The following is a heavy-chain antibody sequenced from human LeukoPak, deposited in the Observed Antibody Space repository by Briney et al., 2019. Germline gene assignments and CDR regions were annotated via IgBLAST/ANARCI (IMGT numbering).Heavy chain of an antibody. CDR1: GYTFTGYY. Sequence: ASVKVSCKASGYTFTGYYMHWVRQAPGQGLEWMGWINPNSGGTSYAQKFQGRVTMTRDTSISTAYMELSRLRSDDTAVYYCARETSDYYDSSGYYLNWFDPWGQGTLVTVSS. D-gene: IGHD3-22*01. CDR3: ARETSDYYDSSGYYLNWFDP. CDR2: INPNSGGT. J-gene: IGHJ5*02. V-gene: IGHV1-2*02.